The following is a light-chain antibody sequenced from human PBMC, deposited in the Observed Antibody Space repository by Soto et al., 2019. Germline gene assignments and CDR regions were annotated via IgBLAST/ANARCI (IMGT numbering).Light chain of an antibody. CDR2: SAS. CDR3: QKYDSAPT. Sequence: GDRVTITCRPSRGIGNALAWYQQKPGTVPKLLIHSASTLQSGVPSRFSGSGSGTDFTLTISSLQPEHVASYYCQKYDSAPTFGPGTKV. CDR1: RGIGNA. V-gene: IGKV1-27*01. J-gene: IGKJ1*01.